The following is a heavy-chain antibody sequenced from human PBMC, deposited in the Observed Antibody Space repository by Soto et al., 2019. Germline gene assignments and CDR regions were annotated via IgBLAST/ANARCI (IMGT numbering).Heavy chain of an antibody. CDR1: GGSISSSSYY. CDR3: ARVKRSTSRLDP. D-gene: IGHD1-26*01. CDR2: IYYSGST. J-gene: IGHJ5*02. V-gene: IGHV4-39*01. Sequence: PSETLSLTCTVSGGSISSSSYYWGWIRQPPGKGLEWIGSIYYSGSTYYNPSLKSRVTISVDTSKNQFSLKLSSVTAADTAVYYCARVKRSTSRLDPWGQGTLVTVSS.